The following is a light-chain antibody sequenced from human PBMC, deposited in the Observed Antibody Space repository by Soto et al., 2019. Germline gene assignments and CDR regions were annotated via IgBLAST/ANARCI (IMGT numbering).Light chain of an antibody. J-gene: IGKJ4*01. CDR1: QSVSSY. V-gene: IGKV3-11*01. CDR2: DAS. Sequence: TQSPGERATLSCRASQSVSSYLAWYQQKPGQAPRLLIYDASNRATGIPARFSGSGSGTDFTLTISSLEPEDFAVYYCQQRSNWPLTFGGGTKVDIK. CDR3: QQRSNWPLT.